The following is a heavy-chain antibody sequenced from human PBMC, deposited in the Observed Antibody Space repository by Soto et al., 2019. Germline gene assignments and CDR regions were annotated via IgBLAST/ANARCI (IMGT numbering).Heavy chain of an antibody. D-gene: IGHD2-2*01. J-gene: IGHJ2*01. CDR3: ARDRCSSTSCARGNWYFDL. V-gene: IGHV1-69*08. CDR1: GGTFSSYS. CDR2: IISVLGLP. Sequence: QVQLVQSGAEVKKPGSSVKVSCKASGGTFSSYSISWVRQAPGQGLEWMGRIISVLGLPNYAQKFQGRVTINADKSTSTAYMELSSLRHEDTALYYCARDRCSSTSCARGNWYFDLWGRGTLVTVSS.